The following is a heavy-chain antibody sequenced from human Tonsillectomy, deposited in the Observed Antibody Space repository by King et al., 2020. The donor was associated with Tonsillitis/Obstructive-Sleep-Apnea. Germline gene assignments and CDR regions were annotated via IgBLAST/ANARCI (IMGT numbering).Heavy chain of an antibody. CDR3: AREGAVMNAFDI. Sequence: QLQESGPGLVKPSETLSLTCTVSGGSISPYYWSWIRQPPGKGLECIGYMYYSGSTNYNPSLKSRVTISVETSKNQFSLKLSSVTAADTAVYYCAREGAVMNAFDIWGQGTMVTVSS. J-gene: IGHJ3*02. D-gene: IGHD3-16*01. V-gene: IGHV4-59*01. CDR1: GGSISPYY. CDR2: MYYSGST.